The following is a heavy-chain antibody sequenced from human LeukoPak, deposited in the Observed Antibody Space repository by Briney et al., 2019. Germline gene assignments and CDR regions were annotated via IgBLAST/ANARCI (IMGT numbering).Heavy chain of an antibody. V-gene: IGHV1-2*02. CDR3: ARGDGSYLL. CDR2: INPNSGGT. D-gene: IGHD1-26*01. Sequence: ASVTVSCTASGYTFTGYYIHWVRQAPGQGLEWMGWINPNSGGTNYGQKFQGRVIMTRDTSISTAYMELSSLRSDDTAVYYCARGDGSYLLWGQGTLVTVSS. CDR1: GYTFTGYY. J-gene: IGHJ4*02.